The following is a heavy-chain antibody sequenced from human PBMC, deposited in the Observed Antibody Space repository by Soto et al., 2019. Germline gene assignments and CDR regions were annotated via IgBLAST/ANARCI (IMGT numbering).Heavy chain of an antibody. CDR3: YFQLWSRPDVIHF. V-gene: IGHV1-18*01. J-gene: IGHJ4*02. CDR1: GYTFTSYG. CDR2: ISAYNGNT. Sequence: ASVKVSCKASGYTFTSYGISWVRQAPGQGLEWMGWISAYNGNTNYAQKLQGRVTMTTDTSTSTAYMELRSLRSDDTAVYYCYFQLWSRPDVIHFWYQGSSDTVSA. D-gene: IGHD3-3*01.